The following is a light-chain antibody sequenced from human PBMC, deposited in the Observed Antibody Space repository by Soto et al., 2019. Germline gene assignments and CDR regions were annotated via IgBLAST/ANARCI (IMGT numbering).Light chain of an antibody. CDR2: SAS. CDR1: QSISDD. CDR3: QQSYSTPET. V-gene: IGKV1-39*01. Sequence: DIQMTQSPSSLSASAGDRVTITCRASQSISDDLNWYQQKPGKAPKLLIYSASSLQSGVPSRFSDSGSGTEFTLTINSLQPEDFATYYCQQSYSTPETFGQGTKVDFK. J-gene: IGKJ1*01.